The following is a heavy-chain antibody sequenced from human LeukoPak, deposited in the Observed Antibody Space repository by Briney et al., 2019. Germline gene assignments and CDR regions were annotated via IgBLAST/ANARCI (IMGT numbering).Heavy chain of an antibody. CDR1: GGSISSSSYY. Sequence: PSETLSLTCTVSGGSISSSSYYWGWIRQPPGKGLEWIGSIYYSGSTYYNPSLKSRVTISVDTSKNQFSLKLSSVTAADTAVYYCARIPYCSSTSCKDDYWGQGTLVTVSS. CDR2: IYYSGST. J-gene: IGHJ4*02. V-gene: IGHV4-39*07. CDR3: ARIPYCSSTSCKDDY. D-gene: IGHD2-2*01.